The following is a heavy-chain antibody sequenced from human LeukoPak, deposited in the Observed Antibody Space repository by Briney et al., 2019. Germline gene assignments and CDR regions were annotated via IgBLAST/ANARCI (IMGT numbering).Heavy chain of an antibody. J-gene: IGHJ4*02. CDR2: ISYDGSNK. CDR3: ASIATGN. D-gene: IGHD6-13*01. V-gene: IGHV3-30*14. Sequence: GGSLRLSCAASGFTFSSYAMHWVRQAPGKGLEWVAVISYDGSNKYYADSVKGRFTISRDNSKNTLYLQMNSLRAEDTAVYYCASIATGNWGQGTLVTVSS. CDR1: GFTFSSYA.